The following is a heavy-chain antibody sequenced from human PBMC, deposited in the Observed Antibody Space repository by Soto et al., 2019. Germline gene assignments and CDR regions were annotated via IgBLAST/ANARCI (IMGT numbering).Heavy chain of an antibody. D-gene: IGHD6-19*01. V-gene: IGHV4-39*01. Sequence: SETLSLTCTVSGGSISSSSYYWGWIRQPPGKGLEWIGSIYYSGSTYYNPSLKSRVTISVDTSKNQFSLKLSSVTAADAAVYYCAGQGQWLADAFDIWGQGTMVTVSS. CDR1: GGSISSSSYY. CDR2: IYYSGST. J-gene: IGHJ3*02. CDR3: AGQGQWLADAFDI.